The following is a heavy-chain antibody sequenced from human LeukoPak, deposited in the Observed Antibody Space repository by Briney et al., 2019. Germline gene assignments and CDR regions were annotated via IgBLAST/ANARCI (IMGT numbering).Heavy chain of an antibody. CDR3: ARDLSGYSYVD. D-gene: IGHD5-12*01. J-gene: IGHJ4*02. CDR2: IWYDGSNK. CDR1: GLTFSSYR. V-gene: IGHV3-33*08. Sequence: GGSLLLSCAPTGLTFSSYREHDVRHAPGMALEWVAVIWYDGSNKYYADSVKGRFTISRDNAKNSLYLQMNSLRAEDTALYYCARDLSGYSYVDWGQGTLLTVSS.